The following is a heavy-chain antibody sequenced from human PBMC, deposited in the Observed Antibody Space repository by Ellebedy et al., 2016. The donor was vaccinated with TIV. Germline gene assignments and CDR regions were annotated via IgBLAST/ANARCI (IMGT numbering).Heavy chain of an antibody. CDR2: FYTSGST. CDR1: GGSISSYY. D-gene: IGHD6-13*01. V-gene: IGHV4-4*07. CDR3: ARVGIAVAGSAYYYYGLDV. J-gene: IGHJ6*02. Sequence: MPSETLSLTCNVSGGSISSYYWSWIRQPAGKGLEWIGRFYTSGSTNYNPSLKSRVTMSLDTSKNQFSLNLSSVTAADTAVYYCARVGIAVAGSAYYYYGLDVWGQGTTVTVS.